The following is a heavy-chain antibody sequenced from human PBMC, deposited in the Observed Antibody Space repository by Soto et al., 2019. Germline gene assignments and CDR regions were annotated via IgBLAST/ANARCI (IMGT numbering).Heavy chain of an antibody. J-gene: IGHJ4*02. V-gene: IGHV1-2*04. CDR2: INPNSGGT. CDR1: GYTFTGYY. CDR3: ARARYSSGWNRTPYPIDY. Sequence: VSVKVSCKASGYTFTGYYMHWVRQAPGQGLEWMGWINPNSGGTNYAQKFQGWVTMTRDTSISTAYMELSRLRSDDTAVYYCARARYSSGWNRTPYPIDYWGQGTLVTVSS. D-gene: IGHD6-19*01.